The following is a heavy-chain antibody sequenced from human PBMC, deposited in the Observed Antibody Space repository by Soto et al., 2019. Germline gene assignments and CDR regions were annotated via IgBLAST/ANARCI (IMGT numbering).Heavy chain of an antibody. V-gene: IGHV4-30-2*01. D-gene: IGHD3-10*01. J-gene: IGHJ4*02. CDR2: IYHTGSI. CDR1: GGSINSGCYS. CDR3: AGRFGVARGIDY. Sequence: QLQLQESGSGLVKPSQTLSLTCGVSGGSINSGCYSWSWIRQPPGKGLEWIGYIYHTGSIYYNLSVKSRVTICLDRSKYQFSLKLTSVTAAGTAVYYCAGRFGVARGIDYWGQATLVTVSS.